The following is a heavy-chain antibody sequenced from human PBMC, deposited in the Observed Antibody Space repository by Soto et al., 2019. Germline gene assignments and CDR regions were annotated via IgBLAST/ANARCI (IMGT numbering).Heavy chain of an antibody. D-gene: IGHD2-2*01. J-gene: IGHJ6*03. CDR1: GFTFSTYA. V-gene: IGHV3-23*01. CDR2: ISGSGSST. CDR3: AKDRGYCSSNSCRDYYYMDV. Sequence: GGSLRLSCTASGFTFSTYAMTWVRQAPGKGLEWVSAISGSGSSTYYADSVKGRFTISRDNSKNTLYLQMNSLRAEDTAVYYCAKDRGYCSSNSCRDYYYMDVWGKGTTVTVS.